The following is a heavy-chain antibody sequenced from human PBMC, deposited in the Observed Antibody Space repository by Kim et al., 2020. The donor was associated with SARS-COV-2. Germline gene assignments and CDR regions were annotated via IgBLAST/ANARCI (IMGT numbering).Heavy chain of an antibody. Sequence: SETLSLTCTVSGGSISSSSYYWGWIRQPPGKGLEWIGSIYYSGSTYYNPSLKSRVTISVDTSKNQFSLKLSSVTAADTAVYYCAREGGTMIGNDYWGQGTLVTVSS. J-gene: IGHJ4*02. CDR3: AREGGTMIGNDY. CDR2: IYYSGST. V-gene: IGHV4-39*01. D-gene: IGHD3-22*01. CDR1: GGSISSSSYY.